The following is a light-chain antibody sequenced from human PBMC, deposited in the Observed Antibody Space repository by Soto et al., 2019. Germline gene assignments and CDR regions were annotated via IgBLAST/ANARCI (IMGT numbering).Light chain of an antibody. CDR3: QQRGTWPT. CDR2: DAS. Sequence: ETVMTQSPGTLSVTPGERVTLSCRASQSIGRNLAWYQQKPGQAPRLLIYDASSRAKGIPARFTGSGSGTDFSLTISSLEPEDFAVYYCQQRGTWPTFGQGTKVDIK. CDR1: QSIGRN. J-gene: IGKJ1*01. V-gene: IGKV3-11*01.